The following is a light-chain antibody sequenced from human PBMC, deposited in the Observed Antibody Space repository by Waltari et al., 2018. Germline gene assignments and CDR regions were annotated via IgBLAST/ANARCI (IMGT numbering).Light chain of an antibody. CDR3: QQYFVNPG. Sequence: IQMTQSPTSLSVSVGDRVTITCRASQGISYSLAGYQQKPGKAPKLLLYDAFTLKSGVPSRFSGSGSGADYALTISSLQPEDFATYYCQQYFVNPGFGPGTKLEI. CDR1: QGISYS. J-gene: IGKJ2*01. V-gene: IGKV1-NL1*01. CDR2: DAF.